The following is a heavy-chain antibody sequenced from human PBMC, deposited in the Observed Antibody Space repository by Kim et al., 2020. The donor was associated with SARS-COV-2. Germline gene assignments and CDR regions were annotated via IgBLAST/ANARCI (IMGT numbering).Heavy chain of an antibody. D-gene: IGHD4-17*01. J-gene: IGHJ6*02. Sequence: DSVKGRFPISRDNSRNALYLQRNSLRAEDTAVYYCAREGVTTTGYYGLDVWGQGTTVTVSS. CDR3: AREGVTTTGYYGLDV. V-gene: IGHV3-66*01.